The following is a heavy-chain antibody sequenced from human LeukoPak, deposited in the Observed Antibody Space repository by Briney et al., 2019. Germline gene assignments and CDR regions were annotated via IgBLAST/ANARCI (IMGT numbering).Heavy chain of an antibody. Sequence: ETLSLTCTVSGGSISSYYWRWIRQPPGKGLEWIGYIYYSGSTNYNPSLKSRVTISVDTSKNQFSLKLSSVTAADTAVYYCARGDCSRTSCSLGFDYWGQGTLVTVSS. D-gene: IGHD2-2*01. V-gene: IGHV4-59*08. CDR3: ARGDCSRTSCSLGFDY. CDR1: GGSISSYY. CDR2: IYYSGST. J-gene: IGHJ4*02.